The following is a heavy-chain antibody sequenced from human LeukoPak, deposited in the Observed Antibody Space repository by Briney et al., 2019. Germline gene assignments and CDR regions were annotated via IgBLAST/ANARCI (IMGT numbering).Heavy chain of an antibody. CDR1: GFTFSTYG. Sequence: GGSLRLSCAASGFTFSTYGVHWVRQAPGKGLEWVALIWFDGSKKYYADSVKGRFTVSRDNSKNTAYLELNSLRAEDTAVYYCARLLGQLVDFWGQGTLVTVSS. D-gene: IGHD6-6*01. CDR2: IWFDGSKK. CDR3: ARLLGQLVDF. V-gene: IGHV3-33*08. J-gene: IGHJ4*02.